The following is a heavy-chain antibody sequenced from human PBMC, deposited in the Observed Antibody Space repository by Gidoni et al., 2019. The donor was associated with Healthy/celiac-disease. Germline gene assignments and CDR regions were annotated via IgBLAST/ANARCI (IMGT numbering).Heavy chain of an antibody. V-gene: IGHV3-30-3*01. CDR1: GFTFSSYA. CDR3: ARGGFIRFLEWLLYEGFDY. CDR2: ISYDGINK. J-gene: IGHJ4*02. Sequence: QVQLVESGGGVVQPGRSLRLSCAASGFTFSSYAMHWVRQAPGKGLEWVAVISYDGINKYYADSVKGRFTISRDNSKNTLYLQMNSLRAEDTAVYYCARGGFIRFLEWLLYEGFDYWGQGTLVTVSS. D-gene: IGHD3-3*01.